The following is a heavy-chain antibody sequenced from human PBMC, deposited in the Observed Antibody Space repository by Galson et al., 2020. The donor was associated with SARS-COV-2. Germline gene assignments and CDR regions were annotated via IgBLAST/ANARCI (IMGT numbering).Heavy chain of an antibody. Sequence: GESLKISCAASGFTFSSYAMSWVRQAPGKGLEWVSAISGSGGSTYYADSVKGRFTISRDNSKNTLYLQMNSLRAEDTAVYYCAKDSAAHDILTGLSYWGQGTLVTFSS. CDR2: ISGSGGST. D-gene: IGHD3-9*01. J-gene: IGHJ4*02. CDR1: GFTFSSYA. CDR3: AKDSAAHDILTGLSY. V-gene: IGHV3-23*01.